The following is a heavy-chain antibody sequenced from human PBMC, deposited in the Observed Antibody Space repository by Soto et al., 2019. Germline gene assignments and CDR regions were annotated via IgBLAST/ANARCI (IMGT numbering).Heavy chain of an antibody. CDR1: GGTFSSYA. CDR2: IIPIFGTA. D-gene: IGHD3-3*01. V-gene: IGHV1-69*01. Sequence: QVQLVQSGAEVKKPGSSVKVSCKASGGTFSSYAISWVRQAPGQGLEWMGGIIPIFGTANYAQKFQGRVTITADESTSTAYMELSSLRSEDTAVYYCARDRGRFRSGYYTWFDPWGQGTLVTVSS. J-gene: IGHJ5*02. CDR3: ARDRGRFRSGYYTWFDP.